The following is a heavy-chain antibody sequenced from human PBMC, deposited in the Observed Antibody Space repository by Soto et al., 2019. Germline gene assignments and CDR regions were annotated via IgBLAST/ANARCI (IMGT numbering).Heavy chain of an antibody. Sequence: PXGSLRLSCAASGFTVSSNYMSWVRQGPGKGLEWVSVIYSGGSTYYADSVKGRFTISRDNSKNTLYLQMNSLRAEDTAVYYCARVRRGDGMDVWGQGTTVTVSS. CDR2: IYSGGST. CDR1: GFTVSSNY. J-gene: IGHJ6*02. CDR3: ARVRRGDGMDV. V-gene: IGHV3-53*01. D-gene: IGHD3-10*01.